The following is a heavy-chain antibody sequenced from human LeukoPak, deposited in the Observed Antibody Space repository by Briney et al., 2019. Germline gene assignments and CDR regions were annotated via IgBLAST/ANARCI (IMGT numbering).Heavy chain of an antibody. CDR2: ISAYNCKT. CDR1: GYTFTSYG. V-gene: IGHV1-18*01. CDR3: ARDGQQLVPPYYYMDV. D-gene: IGHD6-6*01. J-gene: IGHJ6*03. Sequence: ASVKVSCKSSGYTFTSYGDSWVRQAPGQGLEWMGWISAYNCKTNYAQKLQDRVTMTTDTSTSTAYMELRRLRADDTAVYYCARDGQQLVPPYYYMDVWGKGTTVTVSS.